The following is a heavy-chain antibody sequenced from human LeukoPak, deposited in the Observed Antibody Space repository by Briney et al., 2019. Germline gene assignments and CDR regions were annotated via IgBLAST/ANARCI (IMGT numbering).Heavy chain of an antibody. CDR1: GGSFSGYY. CDR2: INHSGST. Sequence: SETLSLTCAVYGGSFSGYYWSWIRQPPGKGLEWIGEINHSGSTNYNPSLKSRVTISVDTSKNQFSLKLSSVTAADTAVYYCARAGYYDFWSGYLNWFDPWGQGTLVTVSS. CDR3: ARAGYYDFWSGYLNWFDP. J-gene: IGHJ5*02. D-gene: IGHD3-3*01. V-gene: IGHV4-34*01.